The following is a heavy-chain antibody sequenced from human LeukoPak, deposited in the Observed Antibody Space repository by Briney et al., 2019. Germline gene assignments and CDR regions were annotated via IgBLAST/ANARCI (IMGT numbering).Heavy chain of an antibody. D-gene: IGHD2-21*02. CDR3: ARDNVYCGGDCEFWADAFDI. Sequence: ASVKVSCKASGYTFTSYAMHWVRQAPEQRLEWMGWINAGNGNTKYSQKFQGRVTITRDTSASTAYMELSSLRSEDTAVYYCARDNVYCGGDCEFWADAFDIWGQGTMVTVSS. V-gene: IGHV1-3*01. CDR1: GYTFTSYA. CDR2: INAGNGNT. J-gene: IGHJ3*02.